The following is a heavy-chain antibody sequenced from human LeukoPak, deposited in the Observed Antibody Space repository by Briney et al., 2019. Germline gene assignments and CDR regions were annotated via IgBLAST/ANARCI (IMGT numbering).Heavy chain of an antibody. CDR2: ISAYNGNT. D-gene: IGHD2-2*01. CDR1: GYTFSSYG. Sequence: ASVKVSCKASGYTFSSYGISWVRQAPGQGLEWRGWISAYNGNTHYAQKLQGRVTLTTDTSTSTGYMELRSLRSDDSAVYYCARDRGVIPAARTSNYYYYGMDVWGQGTTVTVSS. V-gene: IGHV1-18*01. CDR3: ARDRGVIPAARTSNYYYYGMDV. J-gene: IGHJ6*02.